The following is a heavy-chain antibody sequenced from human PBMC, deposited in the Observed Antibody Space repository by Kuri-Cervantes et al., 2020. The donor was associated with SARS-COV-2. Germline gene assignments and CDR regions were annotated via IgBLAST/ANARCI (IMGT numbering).Heavy chain of an antibody. J-gene: IGHJ4*02. V-gene: IGHV4-34*01. Sequence: SQTLSLTCAVYGGSFSGYYWSWIRQPPGKGLEWIGTICYSGTTYYKPSLKSRVTISVDTSKNQFSLKLYSVTAADTAIYYCARNGEIISSSSYFDYWGQGTLVTVSS. D-gene: IGHD6-6*01. CDR1: GGSFSGYY. CDR2: ICYSGTT. CDR3: ARNGEIISSSSYFDY.